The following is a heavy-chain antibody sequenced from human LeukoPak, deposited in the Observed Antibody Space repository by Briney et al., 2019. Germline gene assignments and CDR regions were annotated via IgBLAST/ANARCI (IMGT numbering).Heavy chain of an antibody. CDR1: GFTLSSYT. V-gene: IGHV3-21*01. Sequence: GGPLRLSCAASGFTLSSYTMNWVRQAPGKGLGWVSSISSSSSYINYADSVKGRFTFSRANSKNTLYLQMDSLRTEDTAVYYCSRAGGGSASFFAYWGQGTLVTVSS. J-gene: IGHJ4*02. D-gene: IGHD1-26*01. CDR3: SRAGGGSASFFAY. CDR2: ISSSSSYI.